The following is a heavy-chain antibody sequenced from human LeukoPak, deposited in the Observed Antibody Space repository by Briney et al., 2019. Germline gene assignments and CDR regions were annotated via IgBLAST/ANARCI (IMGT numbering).Heavy chain of an antibody. V-gene: IGHV3-74*01. CDR3: ARDSPYTSYYYYMDV. J-gene: IGHJ6*03. CDR1: GFTFSSYW. Sequence: GGSLRLSCAASGFTFSSYWMHWVRQAPGKGLVWVSRINSDGSSTSYADSVKGRFTVSRDNAKNTLYLQMNSLRAEDTAVYYCARDSPYTSYYYYMDVWGKGTTVTVSS. D-gene: IGHD2-2*02. CDR2: INSDGSST.